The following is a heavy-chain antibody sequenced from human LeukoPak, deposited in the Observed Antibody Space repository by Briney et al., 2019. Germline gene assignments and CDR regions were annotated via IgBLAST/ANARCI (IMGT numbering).Heavy chain of an antibody. V-gene: IGHV4-59*08. Sequence: SETLTLTCTVSGGSINTYYWSWIRQPPGKGLEWIAYIYYSGSTNYNPSMKSRVTISIDTSKSQFSLKLSSVTAADTAVYYCARGVYHDSSAYHSDAFDIWGQGTMVTVSS. CDR1: GGSINTYY. J-gene: IGHJ3*02. CDR2: IYYSGST. D-gene: IGHD3-22*01. CDR3: ARGVYHDSSAYHSDAFDI.